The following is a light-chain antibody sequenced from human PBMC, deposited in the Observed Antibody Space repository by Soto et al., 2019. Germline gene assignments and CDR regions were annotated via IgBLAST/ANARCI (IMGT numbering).Light chain of an antibody. CDR1: QSVSSY. V-gene: IGKV3-15*01. CDR3: QQYDKWPYT. CDR2: GAF. J-gene: IGKJ2*01. Sequence: EIVLTQSPATLSLSPGERATLSCRASQSVSSYLAWYQQKPGQAPRLLIYGAFIRAPGFPVRFRGTGSGSEFTLTISSLQTEDGALYYCQQYDKWPYTFGQGTNLEIK.